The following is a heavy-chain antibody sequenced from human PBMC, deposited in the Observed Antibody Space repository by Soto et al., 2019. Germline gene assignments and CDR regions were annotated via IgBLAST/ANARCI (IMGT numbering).Heavy chain of an antibody. J-gene: IGHJ4*02. Sequence: PSETLSLTCTVSGGSISSYYWSWIRQPPGKGLEWIGYIYYSGSTNYNPSLKSRVTISVDTSKNQFSLKLSSVTAADTAVYYCARSPYDILTIAPPEYFDYWGQGTLVTVSS. CDR1: GGSISSYY. CDR3: ARSPYDILTIAPPEYFDY. D-gene: IGHD3-9*01. V-gene: IGHV4-59*01. CDR2: IYYSGST.